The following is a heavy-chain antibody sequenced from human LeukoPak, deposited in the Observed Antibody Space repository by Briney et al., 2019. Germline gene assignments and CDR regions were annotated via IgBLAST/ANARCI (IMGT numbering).Heavy chain of an antibody. V-gene: IGHV4-39*01. CDR1: GGSISSSSYY. Sequence: PSETLSLTCTVSGGSISSSSYYWGWIRQPPGKGLEWIGCIYYSGSTYYNPSLKSRVTISVDTSKNQFSLKLSSVTAADTAVYYCARGRRYSYGSKSLDYWGQGTLVTVSS. CDR3: ARGRRYSYGSKSLDY. CDR2: IYYSGST. J-gene: IGHJ4*02. D-gene: IGHD5-18*01.